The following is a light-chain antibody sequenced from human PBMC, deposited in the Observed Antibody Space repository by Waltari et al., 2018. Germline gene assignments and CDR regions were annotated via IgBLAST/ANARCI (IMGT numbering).Light chain of an antibody. CDR1: SSGVGGYDY. Sequence: QSALTQPRSVSGSPGQSVTISCPGTSSGVGGYDYVSWYQHHPGKAPQLMICDVTKRPSGVPDRFSGSKSGNTASLTISGLQAEDEADYYCCSYAGSYTHVVFGGGTKLTVL. J-gene: IGLJ2*01. CDR2: DVT. V-gene: IGLV2-11*01. CDR3: CSYAGSYTHVV.